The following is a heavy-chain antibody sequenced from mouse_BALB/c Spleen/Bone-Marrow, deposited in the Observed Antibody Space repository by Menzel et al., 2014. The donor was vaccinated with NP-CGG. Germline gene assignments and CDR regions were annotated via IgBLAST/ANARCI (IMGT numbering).Heavy chain of an antibody. Sequence: VKLQESGAELAKPGASVKMSCKASGHTLTSYWMHWVKQRPGQGLEWIGYINPSTGYTEYNQKFKDKATLTADKSSSTAYMQLSSLTSEDSAVCYCARYDGYEAYWGQGTLVTVSA. V-gene: IGHV1-7*01. J-gene: IGHJ3*01. CDR1: GHTLTSYW. CDR3: ARYDGYEAY. D-gene: IGHD2-3*01. CDR2: INPSTGYT.